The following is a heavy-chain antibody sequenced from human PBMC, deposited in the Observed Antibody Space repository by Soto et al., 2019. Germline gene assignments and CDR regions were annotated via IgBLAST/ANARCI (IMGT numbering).Heavy chain of an antibody. CDR3: AKEWGIAGTKTPKQNWFDP. J-gene: IGHJ5*02. CDR2: INPNSGGT. CDR1: GYTFTGYY. D-gene: IGHD6-13*01. Sequence: ASVKVSCKASGYTFTGYYMHWVRQAPGQGLEWMGWINPNSGGTNYAQKFQGRVTMTRDTSISTAYMELSRLRSDDTAVYYCAKEWGIAGTKTPKQNWFDPWGQGTLVTVSS. V-gene: IGHV1-2*02.